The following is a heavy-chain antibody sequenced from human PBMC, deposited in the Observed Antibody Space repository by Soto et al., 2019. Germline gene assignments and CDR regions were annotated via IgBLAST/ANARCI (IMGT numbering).Heavy chain of an antibody. V-gene: IGHV4-30-4*01. CDR3: ARDNILGILYGGMDV. Sequence: QVQLQESGPGLVKPSQTLSLTCTVSGGSISSGDYYWGWISQPPGKGLERIGDIYYSGSTYYNPSLKSRVTISVDTSKNPFSLKLSTVTAADTAVYYCARDNILGILYGGMDVWGQGTTVTVSS. D-gene: IGHD3-3*01. J-gene: IGHJ6*02. CDR2: IYYSGST. CDR1: GGSISSGDYY.